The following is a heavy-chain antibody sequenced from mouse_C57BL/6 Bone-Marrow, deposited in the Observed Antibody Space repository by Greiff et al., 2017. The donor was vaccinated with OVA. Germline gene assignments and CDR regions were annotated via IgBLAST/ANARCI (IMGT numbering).Heavy chain of an antibody. CDR3: ARDPPFTTVVATDWYFDV. Sequence: VQLQQSDAELVKPGASVKISCKVSGYTFTDHTIHWMKQRPEQGLEWIGYIYPRDGSTKYNEKFKGKATLTADKSSSTAYMQLNSLTSEDSAVYCCARDPPFTTVVATDWYFDVWGTGTTVTVSS. J-gene: IGHJ1*03. D-gene: IGHD1-1*01. CDR2: IYPRDGST. CDR1: GYTFTDHT. V-gene: IGHV1-78*01.